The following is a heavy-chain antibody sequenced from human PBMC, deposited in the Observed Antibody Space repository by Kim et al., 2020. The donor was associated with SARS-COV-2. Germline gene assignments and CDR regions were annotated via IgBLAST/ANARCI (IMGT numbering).Heavy chain of an antibody. J-gene: IGHJ6*02. V-gene: IGHV3-33*01. D-gene: IGHD3-3*01. CDR2: IWYDGSNK. CDR1: GFTFSSYG. CDR3: ARQDYNFWSGYGPYYYYGMDV. Sequence: GGSLRLSCAASGFTFSSYGMHWVRQAPGKGLEWVAVIWYDGSNKYYADSVKGRFTISRDNSKNTLYLQMNSLRAEDTAVYYCARQDYNFWSGYGPYYYYGMDVWGQGTTVTVSS.